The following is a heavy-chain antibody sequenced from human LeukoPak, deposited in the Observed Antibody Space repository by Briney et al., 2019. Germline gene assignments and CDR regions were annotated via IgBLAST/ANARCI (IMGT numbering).Heavy chain of an antibody. CDR1: GYTFTSYA. V-gene: IGHV1-3*01. D-gene: IGHD2-15*01. CDR2: INAANGSI. Sequence: ASVKVSCKASGYTFTSYAIHWVRQAPGQRLEWMGWINAANGSIKYSQKFQGRVTVTRDTSASTAYMELSSLRYEDTAIYYCARDLVGYKNWFDPWGQGTLVTVSS. CDR3: ARDLVGYKNWFDP. J-gene: IGHJ5*02.